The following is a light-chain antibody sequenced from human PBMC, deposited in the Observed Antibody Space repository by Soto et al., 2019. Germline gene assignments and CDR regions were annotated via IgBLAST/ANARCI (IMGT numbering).Light chain of an antibody. CDR1: QSVSSW. V-gene: IGKV1-5*03. CDR3: HQYKTYWT. J-gene: IGKJ1*01. Sequence: DIQMTQSPSTLSASVGDRVTITCRASQSVSSWLAWYQQKPGKAPKLLIYKASSLHSGLPSRFSGSGSGTEFNLTISSLQPDDVATYYCHQYKTYWTFGHGTKVEMK. CDR2: KAS.